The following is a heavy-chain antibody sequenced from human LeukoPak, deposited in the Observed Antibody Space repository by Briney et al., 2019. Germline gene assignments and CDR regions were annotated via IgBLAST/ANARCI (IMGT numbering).Heavy chain of an antibody. CDR1: AFSLSAYN. Sequence: GGSLRLSCAASAFSLSAYNMNWVRQAPGKGLEWVSSISYTGTYIYYADSVKGRFTISRDNSRNTLYLQMNSLRAEDTAVYYCARALNGFDIWGPGTLVTVSS. CDR3: ARALNGFDI. J-gene: IGHJ3*02. CDR2: ISYTGTYI. V-gene: IGHV3-21*04.